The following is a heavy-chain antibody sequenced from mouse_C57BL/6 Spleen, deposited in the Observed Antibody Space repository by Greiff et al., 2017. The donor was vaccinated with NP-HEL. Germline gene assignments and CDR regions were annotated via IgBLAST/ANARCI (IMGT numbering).Heavy chain of an antibody. D-gene: IGHD3-2*02. CDR3: ARATAQAIFDY. V-gene: IGHV1-82*01. J-gene: IGHJ2*01. Sequence: VKLQESGPELVKPGASVKISCKASGYAFSSSWMNWVKQRPGKGLEWIGRIYPGDGDTNYNGKFKGKATLTADKSSSTAYMQLSSLTSEDSAVYFCARATAQAIFDYWGQGPTLTVSS. CDR1: GYAFSSSW. CDR2: IYPGDGDT.